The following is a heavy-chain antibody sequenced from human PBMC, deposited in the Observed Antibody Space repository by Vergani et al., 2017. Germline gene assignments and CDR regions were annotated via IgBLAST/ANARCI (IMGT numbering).Heavy chain of an antibody. Sequence: EVQLVESGGGLVQPGRSLRLSCAASGFTFDDYAMHWVRQAPGKGLEWVSGISWNSGSIGYADSVKGRFTISRDNAKNSLYLQMNSLRAEDTALYYCAKDGDGSGCMGVWGKGTTVTVSS. CDR2: ISWNSGSI. D-gene: IGHD6-19*01. V-gene: IGHV3-9*01. J-gene: IGHJ6*04. CDR1: GFTFDDYA. CDR3: AKDGDGSGCMGV.